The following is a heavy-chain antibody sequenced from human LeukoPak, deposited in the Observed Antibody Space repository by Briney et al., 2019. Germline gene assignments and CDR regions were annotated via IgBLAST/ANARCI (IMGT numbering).Heavy chain of an antibody. CDR2: IIPIFGTA. V-gene: IGHV1-69*13. Sequence: SVKVSCKASGGTFNSYAISWVRQAPGQGLEWMGGIIPIFGTANYAQKFQGRVTITADESTSTAYMELSSLRSEDTAVYYCARDRAGSYPKYYFDYWGQGTLVTVSS. D-gene: IGHD1-26*01. CDR1: GGTFNSYA. CDR3: ARDRAGSYPKYYFDY. J-gene: IGHJ4*02.